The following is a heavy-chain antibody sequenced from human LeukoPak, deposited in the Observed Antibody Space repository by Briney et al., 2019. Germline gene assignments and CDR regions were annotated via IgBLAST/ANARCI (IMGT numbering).Heavy chain of an antibody. CDR2: IYHNGGA. D-gene: IGHD2-2*01. CDR1: GYSLNNVYQ. Sequence: PSETLALTCAVSGYSLNNVYQWAWIRHSPGRGLEWIGSIYHNGGAHYNPSLRSRVVISVDTSNNQFSLRLSSVTVADTAVYYCARDPRWLTPDCTSTSCYENYFDPWGRGTLVTVSS. CDR3: ARDPRWLTPDCTSTSCYENYFDP. V-gene: IGHV4-38-2*02. J-gene: IGHJ5*02.